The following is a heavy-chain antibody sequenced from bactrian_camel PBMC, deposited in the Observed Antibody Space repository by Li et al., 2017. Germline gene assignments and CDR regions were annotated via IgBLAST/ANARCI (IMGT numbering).Heavy chain of an antibody. CDR2: IHSGGT. CDR3: AGSWDVSAKWALESMTRPDFGY. CDR1: GVTLGRNC. J-gene: IGHJ6*01. D-gene: IGHD2*01. Sequence: HVQLVESGGGSALAGGSVRLSCAVSGVTLGRNCVAWFRQAPGQEREGVAFIHSGGTFYDDSVKGRFTISLNNDKNTVYLQMNKLEPEDTALYYCAGSWDVSAKWALESMTRPDFGYWGQGTQVTVS. V-gene: IGHV3S55*01.